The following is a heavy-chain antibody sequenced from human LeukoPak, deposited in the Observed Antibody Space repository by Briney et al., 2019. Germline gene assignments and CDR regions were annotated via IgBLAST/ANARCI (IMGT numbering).Heavy chain of an antibody. Sequence: PGRSLRLSCAASGFTFSSYGMHWVRQAPGKGLEWVAVISYDGSNKYYADSVKGRFTISRDNSKNTLYLQMNSLRAEDTAVYYCAKDRGSSWLRLFDYWGQGTLVTVSS. V-gene: IGHV3-30*18. CDR2: ISYDGSNK. J-gene: IGHJ4*02. CDR3: AKDRGSSWLRLFDY. CDR1: GFTFSSYG. D-gene: IGHD6-13*01.